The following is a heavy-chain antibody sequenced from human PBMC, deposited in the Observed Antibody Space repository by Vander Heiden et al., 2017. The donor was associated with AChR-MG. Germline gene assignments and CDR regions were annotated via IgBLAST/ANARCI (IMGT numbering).Heavy chain of an antibody. CDR3: AREGESSSSAYYYYYYYMDV. V-gene: IGHV3-43D*04. D-gene: IGHD6-6*01. J-gene: IGHJ6*03. CDR2: ISWDGGST. CDR1: GFTFDDYA. Sequence: EVQLVESGGVVVQPGGSLRLSCAASGFTFDDYALHWVRQAPGKGLEWVSLISWDGGSTYYADSVKGRFTISRDNSKNSLYLQMNSLRAEDTALYYCAREGESSSSAYYYYYYYMDVWGKGTTVTVSS.